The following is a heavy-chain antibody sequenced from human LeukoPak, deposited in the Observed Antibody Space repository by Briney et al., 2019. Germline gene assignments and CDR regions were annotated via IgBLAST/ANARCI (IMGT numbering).Heavy chain of an antibody. D-gene: IGHD6-19*01. CDR3: ARLSSGWSRTDY. CDR1: GFTFSSYD. J-gene: IGHJ4*02. Sequence: GGSLRLSCAASGFTFSSYDMNWVRQAPGKGLEWVSYISSSGSPIYYADSVKGRFTISRDNTKNSLFLQMNSLRAEDTAVYYCARLSSGWSRTDYWGQGTLVTVSS. V-gene: IGHV3-48*03. CDR2: ISSSGSPI.